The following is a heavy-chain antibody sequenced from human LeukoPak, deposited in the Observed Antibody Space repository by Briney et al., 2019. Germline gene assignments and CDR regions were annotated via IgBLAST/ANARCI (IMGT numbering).Heavy chain of an antibody. V-gene: IGHV4-61*02. D-gene: IGHD3-3*01. CDR2: IYTSGST. CDR3: ARAQYYDFWSGLFDY. Sequence: PSETLSLTCTVSGGSISSGSYYWSWIRQPAGKGLEWIGRIYTSGSTNYNPSLKSRVTISVDTSKNQFSLKLSSVTAADTAVYYCARAQYYDFWSGLFDYWGQGTLVTVSS. J-gene: IGHJ4*02. CDR1: GGSISSGSYY.